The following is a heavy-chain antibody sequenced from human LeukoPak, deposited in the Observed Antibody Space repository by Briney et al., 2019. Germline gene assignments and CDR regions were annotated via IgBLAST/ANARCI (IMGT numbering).Heavy chain of an antibody. Sequence: SETLSLTCTVSGGSISSSSYYWGWIRQPPGKGLEWIGSNYYSGSTYYNPSLKSRVTISVDTSKNQFSLKLSSVTAADTAVYYCARHGTVTTFDYWGQGTLVTVSS. CDR1: GGSISSSSYY. D-gene: IGHD4-17*01. CDR3: ARHGTVTTFDY. V-gene: IGHV4-39*01. CDR2: NYYSGST. J-gene: IGHJ4*02.